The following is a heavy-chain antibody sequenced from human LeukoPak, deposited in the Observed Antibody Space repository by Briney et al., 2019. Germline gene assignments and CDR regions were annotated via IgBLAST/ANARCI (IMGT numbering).Heavy chain of an antibody. CDR2: INPSGGST. J-gene: IGHJ4*02. CDR1: GYTFTGYY. D-gene: IGHD6-19*01. V-gene: IGHV1-46*01. Sequence: ASVKVSCKASGYTFTGYYMHWVRQAPGQGLEWMGIINPSGGSTSYAQKFQGRITMTRDTSTSTVYTELSSLRSEDTAVYHCARDLATTYSAVAGTFDYWGQGTLVTVSS. CDR3: ARDLATTYSAVAGTFDY.